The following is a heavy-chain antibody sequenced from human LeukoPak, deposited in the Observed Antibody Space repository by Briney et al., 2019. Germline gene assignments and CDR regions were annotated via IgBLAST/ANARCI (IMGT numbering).Heavy chain of an antibody. CDR3: ATEGSRYCSGGSCYP. J-gene: IGHJ5*02. Sequence: GASVRVSCKVSGYTLTELSMHWVRQAPGKGLEWMGGFDPEDGETIYAQKFQGRVTVTEDTSTDTAYMELSSLRSEDTAVYYCATEGSRYCSGGSCYPWGQGTLVTVSS. CDR1: GYTLTELS. CDR2: FDPEDGET. V-gene: IGHV1-24*01. D-gene: IGHD2-15*01.